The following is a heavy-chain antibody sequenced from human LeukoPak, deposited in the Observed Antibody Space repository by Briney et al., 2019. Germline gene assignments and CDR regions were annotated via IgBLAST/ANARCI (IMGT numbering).Heavy chain of an antibody. CDR2: IYSGGST. D-gene: IGHD3-22*01. J-gene: IGHJ4*02. CDR3: ARARPYYYDSSGYYPYYFDS. V-gene: IGHV3-53*01. Sequence: GGSLRLSCAASGFTVCSNYMSWVRQAPGKGLEWVSVIYSGGSTYYADSVKGRFTISRDNSKNTLYLQMNSLRAEDTAVYYCARARPYYYDSSGYYPYYFDSWGQGTLVTVSS. CDR1: GFTVCSNY.